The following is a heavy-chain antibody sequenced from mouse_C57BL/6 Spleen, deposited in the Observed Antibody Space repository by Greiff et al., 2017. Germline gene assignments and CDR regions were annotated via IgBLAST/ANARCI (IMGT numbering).Heavy chain of an antibody. CDR3: ARDYYDYDDAMDY. V-gene: IGHV1-76*01. J-gene: IGHJ4*01. CDR1: GYTFTDYY. CDR2: IYPGSGNT. Sequence: QVQLQQSGAELVRPGASVKLSCKASGYTFTDYYINWVKQRPGQGLEWIARIYPGSGNTYYNEKFKGKATLTAEKSSSTAYMQLSSLTSEDSAVYFCARDYYDYDDAMDYWGQGTSVTVSS. D-gene: IGHD2-4*01.